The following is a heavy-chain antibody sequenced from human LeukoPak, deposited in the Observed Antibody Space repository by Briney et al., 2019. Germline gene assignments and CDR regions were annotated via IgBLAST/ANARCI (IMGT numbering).Heavy chain of an antibody. J-gene: IGHJ6*02. V-gene: IGHV3-21*01. CDR1: GFTFSSYR. CDR3: ARCHGVRALPNINGMDV. Sequence: GRTLSLSREVSGFTFSSYRMNWVRQATGKGREWVSFISSSSSYIYYADSVKGRFTISRDNAKNSLYLQMNSLRAEDTAVYYCARCHGVRALPNINGMDVWGQGTTVTVSS. CDR2: ISSSSSYI. D-gene: IGHD3-10*01.